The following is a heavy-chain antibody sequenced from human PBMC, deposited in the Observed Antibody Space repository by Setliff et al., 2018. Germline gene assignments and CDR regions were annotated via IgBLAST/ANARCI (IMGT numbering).Heavy chain of an antibody. Sequence: GGSLRLSCTASGFTFSAYWIHWVRQAPGKGLEWVSRINSDGSSTSYADSVKGRFTISRDNAKNTLFLQMNSLRAEDTAVYYCARHRFGSGWYTGGYWGQGTLVTVSS. CDR3: ARHRFGSGWYTGGY. V-gene: IGHV3-74*01. CDR1: GFTFSAYW. D-gene: IGHD6-19*01. CDR2: INSDGSST. J-gene: IGHJ4*02.